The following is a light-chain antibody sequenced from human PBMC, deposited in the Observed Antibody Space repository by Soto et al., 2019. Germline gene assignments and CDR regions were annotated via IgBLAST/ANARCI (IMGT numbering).Light chain of an antibody. V-gene: IGKV3-20*01. CDR2: GAS. CDR3: QQYGSSLFT. CDR1: QSVSSGY. J-gene: IGKJ3*01. Sequence: EIVLTQSPGTLSLSPGERATLSCRASQSVSSGYLAWYQQKPGQAPRLLIYGASSRATGIPDRFSGSGSGTDFTLTISRLEPEDFAMYYCQQYGSSLFTFGPGTKVDIK.